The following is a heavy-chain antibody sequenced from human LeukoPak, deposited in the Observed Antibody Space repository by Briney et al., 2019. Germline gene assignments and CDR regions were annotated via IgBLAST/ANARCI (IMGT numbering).Heavy chain of an antibody. V-gene: IGHV3-7*01. CDR1: GFTFSTYW. CDR2: IKQDGSEK. Sequence: GGSLRLSCAASGFTFSTYWMSWVRQAPGKGLEWVANIKQDGSEKYYVDSVKGRFTISRDNAKNLLNLQMNSLRAEDTAVYYCARGYSSPWDRYFDYWGQGTLVTVSS. J-gene: IGHJ4*02. D-gene: IGHD5-18*01. CDR3: ARGYSSPWDRYFDY.